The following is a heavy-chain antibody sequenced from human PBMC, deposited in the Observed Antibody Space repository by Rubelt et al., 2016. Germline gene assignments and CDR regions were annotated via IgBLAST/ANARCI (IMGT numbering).Heavy chain of an antibody. J-gene: IGHJ4*02. CDR2: IYYSGST. V-gene: IGHV4-39*07. CDR1: GGSIGSSSYY. CDR3: ARGGIAAASLSEIY. D-gene: IGHD6-13*01. Sequence: QLQLQESGPGLVKPSETLSLTCTASGGSIGSSSYYWGWIRQPPGKGLEWIGSIYYSGSTYYNPSLKVRVTISGDTSKNQFSLKLGSVTAADTAVYYCARGGIAAASLSEIYWGQGTLVTVSS.